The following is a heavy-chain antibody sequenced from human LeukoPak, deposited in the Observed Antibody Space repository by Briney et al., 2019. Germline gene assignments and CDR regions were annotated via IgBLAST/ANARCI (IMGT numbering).Heavy chain of an antibody. Sequence: GESLRLSCAASGFTFSRYWMHWVRHAPGKGLVWVSQIDSDGSGTKYADSVKGRFTISRDNAKNSLYLQMNSLRAEDTAVYYCAREYDSSGYPFDYWGQGTLVTVSS. V-gene: IGHV3-74*03. D-gene: IGHD3-22*01. J-gene: IGHJ4*02. CDR3: AREYDSSGYPFDY. CDR1: GFTFSRYW. CDR2: IDSDGSGT.